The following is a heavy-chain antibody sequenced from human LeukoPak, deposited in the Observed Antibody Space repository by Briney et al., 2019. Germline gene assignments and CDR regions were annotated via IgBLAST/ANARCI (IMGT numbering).Heavy chain of an antibody. V-gene: IGHV1-2*02. D-gene: IGHD2-8*01. J-gene: IGHJ4*02. CDR1: GYTLTELS. CDR3: ARDNDFDY. Sequence: GASVKVSCKVSGYTLTELSMHWVRQAPGKGLEWTGWINPNSGGTNYAQKFQGRVTMTRDTSISTAYMELSRLRSDDTAVYYCARDNDFDYWGQGTLVTVSS. CDR2: INPNSGGT.